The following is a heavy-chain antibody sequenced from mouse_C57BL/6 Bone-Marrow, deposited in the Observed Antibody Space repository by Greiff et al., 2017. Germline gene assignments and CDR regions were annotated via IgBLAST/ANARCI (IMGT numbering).Heavy chain of an antibody. Sequence: VKLQESGPGLVAPSQSLSITCTVSGFSLTSSAISWVRQPPGKGLEWLGVIWTGGGTHYNSALKSRLSISKDNSKSQVFLKMNSLQTDDTARYYCARRTYSNYWYFDVWGTGTTVTVSS. CDR1: GFSLTSSA. V-gene: IGHV2-9-1*01. CDR2: IWTGGGT. D-gene: IGHD2-5*01. CDR3: ARRTYSNYWYFDV. J-gene: IGHJ1*03.